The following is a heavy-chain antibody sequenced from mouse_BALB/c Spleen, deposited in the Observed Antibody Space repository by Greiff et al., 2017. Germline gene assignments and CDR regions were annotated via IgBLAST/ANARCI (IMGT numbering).Heavy chain of an antibody. J-gene: IGHJ3*01. Sequence: QVQLQQSAAELARPGASVKMSCKASGYTFTSYTMHWVKQRPGQGLEWIGYINPSSGYTEYNQKFKDKTTLTADKSSSTAYMQLSSLTSEDSAVYYCAREGYITTVAPAYWGQGTLVTVSA. CDR2: INPSSGYT. CDR1: GYTFTSYT. D-gene: IGHD1-1*01. CDR3: AREGYITTVAPAY. V-gene: IGHV1-4*02.